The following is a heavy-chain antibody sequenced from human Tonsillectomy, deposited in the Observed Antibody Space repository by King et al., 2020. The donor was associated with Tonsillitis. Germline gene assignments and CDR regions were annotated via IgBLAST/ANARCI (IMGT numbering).Heavy chain of an antibody. CDR3: ARDVVAAAGTSKFDP. CDR2: IYHSGST. Sequence: VQLQESGPGLVKPSETLSLTCAVSGYPISSGYYWGWIRQPPGKGLEWIRSIYHSGSTYYNPSLKSRVTISVDTSKNQFSLKLTSVTAADTAVYYCARDVVAAAGTSKFDPWGQGTLVTVSS. V-gene: IGHV4-38-2*02. CDR1: GYPISSGYY. D-gene: IGHD6-13*01. J-gene: IGHJ5*02.